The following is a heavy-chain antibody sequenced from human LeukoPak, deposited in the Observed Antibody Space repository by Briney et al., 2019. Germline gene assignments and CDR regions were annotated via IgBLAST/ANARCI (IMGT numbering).Heavy chain of an antibody. CDR2: IYYSGST. V-gene: IGHV4-59*01. CDR3: ARMVIRRGFDY. J-gene: IGHJ4*02. D-gene: IGHD2-21*01. CDR1: GDSISSYY. Sequence: SETLSLTCTVSGDSISSYYWSWIRQPPGKGLEWIGYIYYSGSTNYNPSLKSRVTISVDTSKNQFSLKLSSVTAADTAVYYCARMVIRRGFDYWGQGTLVTVSS.